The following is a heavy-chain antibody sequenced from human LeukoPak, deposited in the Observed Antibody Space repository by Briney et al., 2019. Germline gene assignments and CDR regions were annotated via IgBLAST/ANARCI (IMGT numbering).Heavy chain of an antibody. CDR1: GFTFGDYA. CDR2: IRSKVYGGTP. Sequence: GGSLRLSCTAAGFTFGDYAMTWVRQAPGKGLEWVGFIRSKVYGGTPEYAASVKGRFTISRDDSKGIAYLQMNSLKTEDTAVYYCTRDQTPYYWGQGTLVTVSS. CDR3: TRDQTPYY. J-gene: IGHJ4*02. V-gene: IGHV3-49*04.